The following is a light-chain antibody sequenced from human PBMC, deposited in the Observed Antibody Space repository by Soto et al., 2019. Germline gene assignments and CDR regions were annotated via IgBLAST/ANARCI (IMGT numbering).Light chain of an antibody. CDR3: QQYYSYPRT. Sequence: DMQMTPSPSSMSASVRDRVTITFRASQDISDYLAWYQQKPGQVPKLLISAASTLQSGVPSRFRGSASGTDFTLTISCLQSEDFATYYCQQYYSYPRTFGQGTKVVIK. CDR1: QDISDY. CDR2: AAS. V-gene: IGKV1-27*01. J-gene: IGKJ1*01.